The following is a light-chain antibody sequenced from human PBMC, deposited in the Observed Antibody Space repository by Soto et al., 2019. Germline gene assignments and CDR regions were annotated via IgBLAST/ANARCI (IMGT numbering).Light chain of an antibody. J-gene: IGKJ1*01. CDR3: QQFGTSPWT. Sequence: EIVLTQSPGTLSLSPGERATLSCRASQSVSSSYLAWYQQKPGQAPRLLIYGASSRATGFPDRFSGSGSGTDFTLTISRLEPEDFAVYYCQQFGTSPWTFGQGTNVEI. CDR1: QSVSSSY. CDR2: GAS. V-gene: IGKV3-20*01.